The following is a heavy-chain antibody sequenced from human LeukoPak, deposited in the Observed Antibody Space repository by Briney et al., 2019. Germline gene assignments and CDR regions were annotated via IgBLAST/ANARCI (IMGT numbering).Heavy chain of an antibody. D-gene: IGHD3-10*01. CDR2: INADNGDT. V-gene: IGHV1-3*01. CDR3: ARAFLWFGELNSPFDP. CDR1: GYTFAIYG. J-gene: IGHJ5*02. Sequence: ASVKVSCKASGYTFAIYGIHWLRQAPGQGLEWMGWINADNGDTEYSQTFQGRVTITRDTSATTAYMELSSLTSDDSAIYFCARAFLWFGELNSPFDPWGQGTLVTVSS.